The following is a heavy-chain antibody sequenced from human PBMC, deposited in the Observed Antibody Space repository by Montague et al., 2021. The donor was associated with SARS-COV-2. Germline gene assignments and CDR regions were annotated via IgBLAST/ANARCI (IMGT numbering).Heavy chain of an antibody. J-gene: IGHJ6*02. CDR2: IYYSGST. CDR1: GGSVSSGSYY. Sequence: ETLSLTCTVSGGSVSSGSYYWSWIRQPPGKGLGWIGYIYYSGSTNYNPSLKSRVTISVDTSKNQFSLKLSSVTAADTAVYYCARDPWHITIFGVVTRYGMDFWGQGTTVTVSS. CDR3: ARDPWHITIFGVVTRYGMDF. D-gene: IGHD3-3*01. V-gene: IGHV4-61*01.